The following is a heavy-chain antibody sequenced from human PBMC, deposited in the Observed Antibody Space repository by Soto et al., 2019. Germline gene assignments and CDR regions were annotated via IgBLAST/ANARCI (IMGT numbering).Heavy chain of an antibody. J-gene: IGHJ6*02. CDR1: GGTSSSSRYY. CDR3: ASNDFWSGLPSTYYYYGMDV. CDR2: IYYSGST. V-gene: IGHV4-39*01. D-gene: IGHD3-3*01. Sequence: PSETLSRTCIVSGGTSSSSRYYWGWIRQPPGQGMEWIGSIYYSGSTYYNPSLKSRVTISVDTSKNQFSLKLSSVTAADTAVYYCASNDFWSGLPSTYYYYGMDVWGPGTTVTVSS.